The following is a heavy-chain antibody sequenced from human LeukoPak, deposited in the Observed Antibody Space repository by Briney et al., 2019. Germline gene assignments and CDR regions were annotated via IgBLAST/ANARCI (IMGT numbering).Heavy chain of an antibody. J-gene: IGHJ6*04. CDR1: GFTFSSYW. D-gene: IGHD3-10*02. Sequence: GGSLRLSCAASGFTFSSYWMSWVRQAPGKGLEGVANIKQGGSEKYYEDSVKGRFTNSRDNAKNSLYLQMNSLRAEDTAVYYCAELGITMIGGVWGKGTTVTISS. CDR2: IKQGGSEK. V-gene: IGHV3-7*01. CDR3: AELGITMIGGV.